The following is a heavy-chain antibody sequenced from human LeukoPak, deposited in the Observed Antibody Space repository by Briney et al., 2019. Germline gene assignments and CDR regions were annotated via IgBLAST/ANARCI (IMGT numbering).Heavy chain of an antibody. Sequence: PGGSLRLSCAASGFTFSTYAMNWVRQAPGKGLEWVSAISGHGGSTYYADSVKGRFTVSRDNSKNTLYLQMNSLRAEDTAVYHCAKGIVVVPAVGSHWLDPWGQGTLVTVSS. D-gene: IGHD2-2*01. CDR3: AKGIVVVPAVGSHWLDP. V-gene: IGHV3-23*01. CDR2: ISGHGGST. J-gene: IGHJ5*02. CDR1: GFTFSTYA.